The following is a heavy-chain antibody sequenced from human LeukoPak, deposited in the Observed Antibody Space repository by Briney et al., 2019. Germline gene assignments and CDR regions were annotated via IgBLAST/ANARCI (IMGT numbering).Heavy chain of an antibody. CDR1: GGSFRGSY. J-gene: IGHJ6*02. CDR2: INHSGNT. Sequence: PSETLSLTCAVSGGSFRGSYCTWIRQPPGKGLEWIGEINHSGNTNYSPSLKSRVTISLDTSSNQLTLKLTSVTAADTAVYYCARGKLSINNYYFAMVVWGQGTTVTVSS. CDR3: ARGKLSINNYYFAMVV. D-gene: IGHD6-6*01. V-gene: IGHV4-34*01.